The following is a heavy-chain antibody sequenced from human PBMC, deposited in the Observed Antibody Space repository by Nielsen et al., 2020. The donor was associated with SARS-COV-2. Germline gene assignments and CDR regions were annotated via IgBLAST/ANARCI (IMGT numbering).Heavy chain of an antibody. Sequence: SETLSLTCTVSGDSISTSSYCWGWIRQPPGTGLEWIGSIYYSGATYYNASLKSRVTISVDTTKNQLSLKLNSVTAADTAMYYCARGKQQLVPYFQHWGQGTLVTVSS. J-gene: IGHJ1*01. CDR2: IYYSGAT. CDR1: GDSISTSSYC. CDR3: ARGKQQLVPYFQH. V-gene: IGHV4-39*01. D-gene: IGHD6-13*01.